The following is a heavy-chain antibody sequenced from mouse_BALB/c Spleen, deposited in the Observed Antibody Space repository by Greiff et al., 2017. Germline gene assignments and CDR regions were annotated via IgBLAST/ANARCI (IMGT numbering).Heavy chain of an antibody. CDR2: IDPYYGGT. CDR1: GYSFTGYN. Sequence: VQLKESGPELEKPGASVKISCTASGYSFTGYNMNWVQQSHGKSLEWIGNIDPYYGGTSYNQKFKGKATFTVDKSSSTAYMQLKSLTSEDSAVYYCARGKASSDYDVYAMDYWGQGTSVTVSS. CDR3: ARGKASSDYDVYAMDY. V-gene: IGHV1S135*01. J-gene: IGHJ4*01. D-gene: IGHD3-1*01.